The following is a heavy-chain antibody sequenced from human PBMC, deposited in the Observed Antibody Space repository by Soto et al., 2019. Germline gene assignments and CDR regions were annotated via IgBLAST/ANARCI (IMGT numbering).Heavy chain of an antibody. D-gene: IGHD1-1*01. Sequence: EVQLVQSGAEVKKPGESLKISCKASGYNFPKYWIGWVRQMPGKGLEWMGIIYPDDSDTRYSPSFLGQVTISVDKSISTAYLQWSSLKASDRGMYFCARHNGYNFPGRDYWGQGTLVTVSS. CDR2: IYPDDSDT. J-gene: IGHJ4*02. CDR3: ARHNGYNFPGRDY. CDR1: GYNFPKYW. V-gene: IGHV5-51*01.